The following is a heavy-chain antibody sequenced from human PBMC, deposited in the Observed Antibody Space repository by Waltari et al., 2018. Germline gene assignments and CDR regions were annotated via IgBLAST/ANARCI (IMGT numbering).Heavy chain of an antibody. CDR2: IYYSGST. CDR3: ARDLGYCSSTSCPLDYYYMDV. J-gene: IGHJ6*03. CDR1: GGSISSYY. V-gene: IGHV4-59*01. D-gene: IGHD2-2*03. Sequence: QVQLQESGPGLVKPSETLSLTCTVSGGSISSYYWSWIRQPPGKGLEWIGYIYYSGSTNYNPSLKSRVTISVDTSKNQFSLKLSSVTAADTAVYYCARDLGYCSSTSCPLDYYYMDVWGKGTTVTVSS.